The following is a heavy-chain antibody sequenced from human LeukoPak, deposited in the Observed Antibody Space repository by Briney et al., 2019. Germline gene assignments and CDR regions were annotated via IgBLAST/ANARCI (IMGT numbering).Heavy chain of an antibody. CDR2: IHYSGST. CDR3: ERVEEGYGSGRRENYYYYYMDV. Sequence: SETLSLTCTVSGGSISSSRYYWSWIRQPPGKGLEWIGYIHYSGSTNYNSSLKSRVTISVDTTKNQYSLKLSSVTAADTAVDSCERVEEGYGSGRRENYYYYYMDVWGKGTTVTISS. D-gene: IGHD3-10*01. CDR1: GGSISSSRYY. V-gene: IGHV4-61*01. J-gene: IGHJ6*03.